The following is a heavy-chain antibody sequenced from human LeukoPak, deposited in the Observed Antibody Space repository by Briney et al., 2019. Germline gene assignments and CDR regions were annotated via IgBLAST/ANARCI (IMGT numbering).Heavy chain of an antibody. CDR2: IYTSGST. V-gene: IGHV4-4*07. CDR3: ARGYSGSYYDAFDF. D-gene: IGHD1-26*01. J-gene: IGHJ3*01. CDR1: GGSFSSYY. Sequence: SETLSLTCTVSGGSFSSYYWSWIRQPAGKGLEWIGRIYTSGSTNYNPSLKSRVTMSVDTSENQFSLILSSVTAADTAVYYCARGYSGSYYDAFDFWGQGTMVTVSS.